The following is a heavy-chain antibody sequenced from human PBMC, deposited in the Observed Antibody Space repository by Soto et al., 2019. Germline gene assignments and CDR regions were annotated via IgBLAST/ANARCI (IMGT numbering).Heavy chain of an antibody. Sequence: SETLSLTCTVSGASVRSGSYYWSWVRQPPGRGLEWIGYIYDTGTTNYNPSLRSRVTMSVDTSKNQFSLKLNSLTAADTAVYYCARVEDYGDYFDYWGQGTLVTVSS. CDR3: ARVEDYGDYFDY. D-gene: IGHD4-17*01. CDR1: GASVRSGSYY. V-gene: IGHV4-61*01. CDR2: IYDTGTT. J-gene: IGHJ4*02.